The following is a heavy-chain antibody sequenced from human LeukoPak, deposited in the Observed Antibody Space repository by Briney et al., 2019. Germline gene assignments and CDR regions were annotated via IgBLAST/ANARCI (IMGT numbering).Heavy chain of an antibody. Sequence: SVKVSCKASGGTFSSYAISWVRQAPGQGLEWMGGIIPIFGIANYAQKFQGRVTITADESTSTAYMELSSLRSEDTAVYYCARGLYDSSGYSDYWGQGTLVTVSS. D-gene: IGHD3-22*01. CDR2: IIPIFGIA. CDR1: GGTFSSYA. J-gene: IGHJ4*02. CDR3: ARGLYDSSGYSDY. V-gene: IGHV1-69*13.